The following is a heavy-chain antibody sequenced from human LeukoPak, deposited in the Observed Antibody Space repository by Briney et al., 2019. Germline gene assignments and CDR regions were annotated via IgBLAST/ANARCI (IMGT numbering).Heavy chain of an antibody. CDR1: GASITSYY. D-gene: IGHD1-1*01. Sequence: PSETLSLTCAVSGASITSYYWTWIRQPPGKGLEWIGYIYHTGNIKYNPSLNSRVTISIDTSKSQFSLKLSSVTAADTAVYYCARGTTAGLNYYYYYYMDVWGKGTTVTISS. J-gene: IGHJ6*03. V-gene: IGHV4-59*01. CDR3: ARGTTAGLNYYYYYYMDV. CDR2: IYHTGNI.